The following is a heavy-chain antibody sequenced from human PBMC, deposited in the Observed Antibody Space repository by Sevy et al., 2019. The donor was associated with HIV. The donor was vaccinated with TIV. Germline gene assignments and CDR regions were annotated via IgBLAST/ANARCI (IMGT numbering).Heavy chain of an antibody. CDR3: AKDRWGIAAAGTGVFDY. D-gene: IGHD6-13*01. CDR2: INPNRGGT. V-gene: IGHV1-2*02. Sequence: ASVKVSCKASGYTFTGYYMHWVRQAPGQGLEWMGWINPNRGGTDYAQKFQGRVTMTRDTSISIAYMELSRLGSDDTAVYFCAKDRWGIAAAGTGVFDYWGQGALVTVSS. J-gene: IGHJ4*02. CDR1: GYTFTGYY.